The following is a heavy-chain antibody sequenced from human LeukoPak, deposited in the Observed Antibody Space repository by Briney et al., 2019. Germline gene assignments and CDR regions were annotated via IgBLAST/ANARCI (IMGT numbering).Heavy chain of an antibody. CDR1: GFTFDDYA. V-gene: IGHV3-9*01. CDR3: AKGPGGAVAGGAFDY. CDR2: ISWNSCSI. J-gene: IGHJ4*02. Sequence: GRSLRLSCAASGFTFDDYAMHWVRQAPGKGLEWVSGISWNSCSIGYADSVKGRFTISRDNAKNSLYLQMNSLRAEDTALYYCAKGPGGAVAGGAFDYWGQGTLVTVSS. D-gene: IGHD6-19*01.